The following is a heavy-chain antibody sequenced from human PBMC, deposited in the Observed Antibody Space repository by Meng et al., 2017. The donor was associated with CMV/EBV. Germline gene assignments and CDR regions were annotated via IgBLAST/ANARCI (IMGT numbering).Heavy chain of an antibody. CDR2: FDPEDGET. V-gene: IGHV1-24*01. CDR3: ATARVDCSSTSCYTYYFDY. Sequence: ASVKVSCKVSGYTPTELSRHWVRQAPGKGLEWMGGFDPEDGETIYAQKFQGRVTMTEDTSTDTAYMELSSLRSEDTAVYYCATARVDCSSTSCYTYYFDYWGQGTLVTVSS. J-gene: IGHJ4*02. D-gene: IGHD2-2*02. CDR1: GYTPTELS.